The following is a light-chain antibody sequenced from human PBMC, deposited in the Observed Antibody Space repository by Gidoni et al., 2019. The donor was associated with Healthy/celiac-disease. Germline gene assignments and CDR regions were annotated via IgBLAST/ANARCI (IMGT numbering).Light chain of an antibody. V-gene: IGLV3-21*02. CDR3: QVLDARSDPPVV. CDR2: DDT. J-gene: IGLJ3*02. Sequence: SYVLTQPPSVSVAPGQTARVSCGGDNIGGKTVHWYQQRPGQAPVLVVYDDTDRPSGIPERFSGSNSGHTATLTISRVEAGDEADYYCQVLDARSDPPVVFGGGTKLTVV. CDR1: NIGGKT.